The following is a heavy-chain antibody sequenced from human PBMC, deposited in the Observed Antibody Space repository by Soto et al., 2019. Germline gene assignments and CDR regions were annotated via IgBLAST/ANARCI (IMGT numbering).Heavy chain of an antibody. Sequence: SGPTLVNPTQTLTLTCTSSGFSLSISGMCVSWIRQPPGKALEWLALIDWEDNKYYSTSLKTRLNISKDTSKNHVVLTMTNMDPVDTATYYCARTPSAYYDFWSAYYSYGMDVWGQGTTVTVSS. CDR1: GFSLSISGMC. CDR3: ARTPSAYYDFWSAYYSYGMDV. V-gene: IGHV2-70*01. D-gene: IGHD3-3*01. CDR2: IDWEDNK. J-gene: IGHJ6*02.